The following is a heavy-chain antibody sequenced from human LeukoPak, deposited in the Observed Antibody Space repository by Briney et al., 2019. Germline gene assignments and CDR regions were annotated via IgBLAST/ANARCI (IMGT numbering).Heavy chain of an antibody. CDR3: ARVELVDAFDI. V-gene: IGHV4-39*07. Sequence: PSETLSLTCTVSGGSISSNSYYWGWIRQPPGKGLEWIGSIYYSGSTYYNPSLKSRVTISVDTSKNQFSLKLSSVTAADTAVYYCARVELVDAFDIWGQGTMVTVSS. D-gene: IGHD3-10*01. CDR2: IYYSGST. J-gene: IGHJ3*02. CDR1: GGSISSNSYY.